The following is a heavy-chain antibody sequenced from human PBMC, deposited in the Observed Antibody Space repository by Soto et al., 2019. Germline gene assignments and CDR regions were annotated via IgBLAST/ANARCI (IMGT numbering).Heavy chain of an antibody. V-gene: IGHV3-23*01. CDR2: ISGSGGSK. CDR1: GFTFSSYA. D-gene: IGHD6-13*01. Sequence: EVQLLESGGGLVQPGGSLRLSCAASGFTFSSYAMSWVRQAPGKGLEWVSAISGSGGSKYYADSVKGRFTISRDNSKNTLYLQMNSLRAEDTAVYYCAKDSWAAAVEPAEYFQHWGQGTLVTVSS. J-gene: IGHJ1*01. CDR3: AKDSWAAAVEPAEYFQH.